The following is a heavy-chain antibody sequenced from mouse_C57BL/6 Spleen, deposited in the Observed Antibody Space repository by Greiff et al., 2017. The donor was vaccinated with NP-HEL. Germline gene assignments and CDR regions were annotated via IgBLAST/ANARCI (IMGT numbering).Heavy chain of an antibody. CDR2: IDPENGDT. CDR1: GFNIKDDY. J-gene: IGHJ1*03. Sequence: VTLKESGAELVRPGASVKLSCTASGFNIKDDYMHWVKQRPEQGLEWIGWIDPENGDTEYASKFQGKATITADTSSNTAYLQLSSLTSEDTAVYYCTTSWAYFDVWGTGTTVTVSS. V-gene: IGHV14-4*01. CDR3: TTSWAYFDV. D-gene: IGHD4-1*01.